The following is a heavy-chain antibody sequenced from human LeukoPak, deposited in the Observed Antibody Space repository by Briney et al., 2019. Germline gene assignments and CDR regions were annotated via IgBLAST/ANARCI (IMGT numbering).Heavy chain of an antibody. Sequence: GGSLRLSCAASGFTFSDYYMSWIRQAPGKGLEWVSYISSSGSTVYYADSVKGRFTISRDNAKNSLYLQMNSLRAEDTAVYYCARPDYGDYRKFDYWGQGTLVTVSS. CDR3: ARPDYGDYRKFDY. V-gene: IGHV3-11*01. CDR1: GFTFSDYY. D-gene: IGHD4-17*01. CDR2: ISSSGSTV. J-gene: IGHJ4*02.